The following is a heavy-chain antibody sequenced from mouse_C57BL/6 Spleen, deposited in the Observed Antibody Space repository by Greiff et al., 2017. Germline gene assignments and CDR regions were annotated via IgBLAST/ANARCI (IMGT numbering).Heavy chain of an antibody. CDR1: GFTFSSYG. CDR3: ARHVYYVSSSYAMDY. CDR2: ISSGGSYT. V-gene: IGHV5-6*01. D-gene: IGHD1-1*01. J-gene: IGHJ4*01. Sequence: EVKLVESGGDLVKPGGSLKLSCAASGFTFSSYGMSWVRQTPDKRLEWVATISSGGSYTYYPDSVKGRFTIYRDNAKNTQYLQMSSLKSVDTAIYYCARHVYYVSSSYAMDYWGQGTSVTVSS.